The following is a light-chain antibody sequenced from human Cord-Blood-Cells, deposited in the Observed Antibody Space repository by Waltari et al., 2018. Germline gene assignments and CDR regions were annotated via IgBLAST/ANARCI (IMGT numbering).Light chain of an antibody. CDR3: SSYTSSSTWV. V-gene: IGLV2-14*01. CDR2: DVS. Sequence: QSALTQPASVSGSPGQSITISCTGSSSDVGGYNYVSWYQQHPGKAPKLMIYDVSKRPSGVSNRFSGSKSGNTPSLTISGLQAEDEADYYCSSYTSSSTWVFGGGTKLTVL. CDR1: SSDVGGYNY. J-gene: IGLJ3*02.